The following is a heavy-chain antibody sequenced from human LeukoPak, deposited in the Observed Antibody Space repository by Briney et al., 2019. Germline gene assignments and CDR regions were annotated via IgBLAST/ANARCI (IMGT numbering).Heavy chain of an antibody. CDR3: AANIVATIDYYFDC. Sequence: GTSVKVSCKASGFTFTSSAVQWVRQARGQRLEWIGWIVVGSGNTNYAQKFQERVTITRDMSTSTAYMELSSLRSEDTAVYYCAANIVATIDYYFDCWGQGTLVTVSS. D-gene: IGHD5-12*01. CDR1: GFTFTSSA. CDR2: IVVGSGNT. J-gene: IGHJ4*02. V-gene: IGHV1-58*01.